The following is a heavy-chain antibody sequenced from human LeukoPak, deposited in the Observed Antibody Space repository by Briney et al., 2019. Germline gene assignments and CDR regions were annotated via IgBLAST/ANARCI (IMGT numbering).Heavy chain of an antibody. Sequence: GESLKISCKASGYTFATYWIAWVRQMPGKALEWMGIIYPGDSDTRYSPSFQGQVTISADKSITTAYLQWSSLKASDTAMYYCARRVTTSIWFDPWGQGTLVTASS. CDR1: GYTFATYW. J-gene: IGHJ5*02. CDR3: ARRVTTSIWFDP. CDR2: IYPGDSDT. V-gene: IGHV5-51*01. D-gene: IGHD5-12*01.